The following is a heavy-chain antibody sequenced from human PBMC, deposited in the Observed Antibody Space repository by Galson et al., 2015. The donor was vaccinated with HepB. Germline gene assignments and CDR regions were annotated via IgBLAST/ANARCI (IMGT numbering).Heavy chain of an antibody. CDR3: MRDGIYCSGGFCHPY. D-gene: IGHD2-15*01. J-gene: IGHJ4*02. CDR2: IKEDGTEK. CDR1: GFTFSNYW. Sequence: SLRLSCAASGFTFSNYWMQRVRQAPGKGLEWVANIKEDGTEKWYVDSVKGRFTISRNNAKNSLYLQMNSLRAEDTAVYYCMRDGIYCSGGFCHPYWGQGTLVTVSS. V-gene: IGHV3-7*01.